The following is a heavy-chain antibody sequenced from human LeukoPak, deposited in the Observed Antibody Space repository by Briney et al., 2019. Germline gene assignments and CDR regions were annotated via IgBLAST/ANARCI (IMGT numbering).Heavy chain of an antibody. D-gene: IGHD3-10*01. CDR2: IYPGDSDT. V-gene: IGHV5-51*01. CDR1: GSSFTSYW. J-gene: IGHJ6*02. Sequence: HGESLKISCKGSGSSFTSYWIGWVRQMPGKGLEWMGIIYPGDSDTRYSPSFQGQVTISADKSISTAYLQWSSLKASDTAMYYCARSGYYYGSGSPEYYYYYGMDVWGQGTTVTVSS. CDR3: ARSGYYYGSGSPEYYYYYGMDV.